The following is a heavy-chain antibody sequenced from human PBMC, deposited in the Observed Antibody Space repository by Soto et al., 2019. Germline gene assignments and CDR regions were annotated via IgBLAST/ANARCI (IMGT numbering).Heavy chain of an antibody. V-gene: IGHV1-3*04. CDR3: AKDIQDCCGESCGYYHDY. Sequence: QVHLVQSGAEVKKPGASEKVSGKASGYTFNRYAIHWGRQAPGQSLEGIGWISTSSGDTKYSEKIQGRDTITRDTSASTAYLELSSLSSEDTAVYYRAKDIQDCCGESCGYYHDYWGQGTLVTVSA. CDR1: GYTFNRYA. CDR2: ISTSSGDT. J-gene: IGHJ4*02. D-gene: IGHD2-21*01.